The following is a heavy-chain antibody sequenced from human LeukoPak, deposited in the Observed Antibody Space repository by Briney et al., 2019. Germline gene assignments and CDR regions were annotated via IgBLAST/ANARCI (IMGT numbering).Heavy chain of an antibody. CDR2: IYYSGST. D-gene: IGHD3-10*01. Sequence: SETLSLTCTVSGGSISSYYWSWIRQPPGKGLEWIGYIYYSGSTNYHPSLKSRVTISVDTSKNQFSLKLSSVTAADTAVYYCARDRLRGVYFDYWGQGTLVTVSS. J-gene: IGHJ4*02. V-gene: IGHV4-59*01. CDR3: ARDRLRGVYFDY. CDR1: GGSISSYY.